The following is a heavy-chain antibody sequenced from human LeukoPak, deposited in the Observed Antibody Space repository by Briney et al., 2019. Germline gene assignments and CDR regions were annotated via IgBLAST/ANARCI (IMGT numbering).Heavy chain of an antibody. V-gene: IGHV1-3*01. CDR1: GYTFTSYA. D-gene: IGHD4-23*01. Sequence: ASVKVSCKASGYTFTSYAMHWVRQAPGQRLEWMGWINAGNANTKYSQKFQGRVTITRDTSASTVYMELSSLRSEDTAVYYCARVGLAVVTGFDYWGQGTLVTVSS. CDR3: ARVGLAVVTGFDY. J-gene: IGHJ4*02. CDR2: INAGNANT.